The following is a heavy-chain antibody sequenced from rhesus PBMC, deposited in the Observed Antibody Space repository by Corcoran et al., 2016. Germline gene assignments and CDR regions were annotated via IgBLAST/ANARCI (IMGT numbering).Heavy chain of an antibody. CDR3: ARDRSGSY. CDR2: IYGSRTST. Sequence: QVQLQESGPGVVKPSETLSLTCAVSGGSISDSYMWSWNRQPPGKGLVWIGYIYGSRTSTNCVPALRSRVTTSKDRSKINSSETLSSVTAADTAVYYCARDRSGSYWGQGVLVTVSS. CDR1: GGSISDSYM. V-gene: IGHV4S10*01. J-gene: IGHJ4*01. D-gene: IGHD2-21*01.